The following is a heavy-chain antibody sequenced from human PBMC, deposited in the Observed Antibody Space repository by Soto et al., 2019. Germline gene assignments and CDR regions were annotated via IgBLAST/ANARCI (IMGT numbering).Heavy chain of an antibody. J-gene: IGHJ4*02. D-gene: IGHD6-13*01. CDR3: ATSYGNAWYTY. V-gene: IGHV4-39*06. CDR1: NGSISNSVSY. Sequence: SETLSLTCIVSNGSISNSVSYWGWIRQPPGKGLEWIGNAYQSGSTYYNPSLKSRVTISVDTSKNQFTLKLSSVTAADTAVYYCATSYGNAWYTYWGQGTQVTVSS. CDR2: AYQSGST.